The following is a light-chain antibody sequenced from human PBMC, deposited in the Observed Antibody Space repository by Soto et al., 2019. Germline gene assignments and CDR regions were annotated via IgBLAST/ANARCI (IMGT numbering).Light chain of an antibody. V-gene: IGKV3-15*01. CDR3: QQYNNWPRT. J-gene: IGKJ2*01. CDR2: GAY. CDR1: QSVSSD. Sequence: EISMTLYPATLSLSPGGKANVNSRASQSVSSDLAWYHQKPGQAPRLLIYGAYTRATGIPARFSGSGSGTEFTLTINSLQAEDVAVYYCQQYNNWPRTFGHGTKVDI.